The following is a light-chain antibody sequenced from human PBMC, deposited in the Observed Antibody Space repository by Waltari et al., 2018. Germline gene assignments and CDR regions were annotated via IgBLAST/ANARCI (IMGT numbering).Light chain of an antibody. J-gene: IGKJ2*02. CDR1: QSISSY. CDR3: QQSYSTPPCT. Sequence: DIHMTQSPSSLSESVGDRVTITCRASQSISSYLYWYRQKQGKAPTPPIYAASSSQSGAPSTFSGMGSGTDFTLTISSLQPEDSATYYCQQSYSTPPCTPGQGTKLEIK. V-gene: IGKV1-39*01. CDR2: AAS.